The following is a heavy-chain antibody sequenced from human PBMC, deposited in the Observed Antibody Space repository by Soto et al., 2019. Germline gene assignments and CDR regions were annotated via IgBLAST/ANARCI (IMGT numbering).Heavy chain of an antibody. CDR2: IKQDGSEK. J-gene: IGHJ4*02. CDR1: GFTFSSYW. CDR3: ARVGGEVWFGEYYFAY. Sequence: EVQLVESGGGLVQPGGSLRLSCAASGFTFSSYWMSWVRQAPGKGLEWGANIKQDGSEKYYVDSVKGRFTISRDNAKNSLDMQMNSLRAEDTAVYYCARVGGEVWFGEYYFAYWGQGTLVTVSS. V-gene: IGHV3-7*01. D-gene: IGHD3-10*01.